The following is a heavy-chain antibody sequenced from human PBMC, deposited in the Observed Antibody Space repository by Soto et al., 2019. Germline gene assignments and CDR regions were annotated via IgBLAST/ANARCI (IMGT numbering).Heavy chain of an antibody. J-gene: IGHJ4*02. V-gene: IGHV3-23*01. D-gene: IGHD6-13*01. CDR3: AKDSRMAAAGSWGAFDC. CDR2: IRDSATKT. Sequence: EVQLFESGGGLVQPGGSLRLSCAASGFNFNNYAMNWVRQSPGKGLEWVSTIRDSATKTFFADSVKGRFTISRDNSKNTLYLQMNNLGAEDTAIYYCAKDSRMAAAGSWGAFDCWGQGTQVTVS. CDR1: GFNFNNYA.